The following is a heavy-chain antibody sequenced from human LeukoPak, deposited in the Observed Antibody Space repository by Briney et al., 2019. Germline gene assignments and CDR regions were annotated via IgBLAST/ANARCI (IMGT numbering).Heavy chain of an antibody. D-gene: IGHD6-13*01. CDR1: GFTFKSYG. CDR2: IWYDGSNK. CDR3: ARVSGYSGTWYVDY. V-gene: IGHV3-33*01. Sequence: GRSLRLSCVASGFTFKSYGMHWVRQAPGKGLEWVAIIWYDGSNKYYADFVKGRFTTSRDNSKNTRYLQMNSLRADDTAVYYCARVSGYSGTWYVDYWGQGTLATVSA. J-gene: IGHJ4*02.